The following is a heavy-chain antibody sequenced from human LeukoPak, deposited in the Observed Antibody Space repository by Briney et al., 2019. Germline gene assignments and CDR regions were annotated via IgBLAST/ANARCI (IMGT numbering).Heavy chain of an antibody. CDR2: MNPNSGNT. CDR1: GYTFTSYD. V-gene: IGHV1-8*03. D-gene: IGHD3-10*01. Sequence: ASVKVSCKASGYTFTSYDINWVRQATGQGLEWMGWMNPNSGNTGYAQKFQGRVTITRNTSISTAYMELSSLRSEDTAVYYCAREAVTYGSGADPLDYWGQGTLVTVSS. CDR3: AREAVTYGSGADPLDY. J-gene: IGHJ4*02.